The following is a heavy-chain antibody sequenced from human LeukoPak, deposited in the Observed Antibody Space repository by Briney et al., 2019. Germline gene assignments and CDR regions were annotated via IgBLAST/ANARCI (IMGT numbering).Heavy chain of an antibody. CDR3: ARGNRFRGVFLRLHYFDY. CDR1: GGSFSGYY. Sequence: LEILSLTCAVYGGSFSGYYWSWIHQPSGKGLEWIGEINHSGSTNYNPSLKSRVTISVDTSKNQFSLKLSSVTAADTAVYYCARGNRFRGVFLRLHYFDYWGQGTLVTVSS. D-gene: IGHD3-10*01. J-gene: IGHJ4*02. V-gene: IGHV4-34*01. CDR2: INHSGST.